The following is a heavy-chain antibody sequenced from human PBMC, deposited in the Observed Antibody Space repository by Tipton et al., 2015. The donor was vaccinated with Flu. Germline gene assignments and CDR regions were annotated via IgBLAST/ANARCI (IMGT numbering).Heavy chain of an antibody. CDR1: GFTLRTYW. D-gene: IGHD1-26*01. Sequence: SLRLSCVVSGFTLRTYWMHWVRQVPGKGLVWVSRINSDSSGTTYAESVKGRFTISRDNAKNTLYLQMNSLRAEDSGVYYCARDMLVSGASIDSWGQGTLVTVSS. CDR3: ARDMLVSGASIDS. V-gene: IGHV3-74*01. CDR2: INSDSSGT. J-gene: IGHJ4*02.